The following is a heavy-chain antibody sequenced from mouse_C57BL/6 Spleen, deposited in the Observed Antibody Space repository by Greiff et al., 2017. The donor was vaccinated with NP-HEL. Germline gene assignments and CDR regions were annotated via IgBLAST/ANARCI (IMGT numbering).Heavy chain of an antibody. J-gene: IGHJ1*03. V-gene: IGHV5-6*02. CDR1: GFTFSSYG. CDR3: ARLGRYFDV. CDR2: ISSGGSYT. Sequence: VKLMESGGDLVKPGGSLKLSCAASGFTFSSYGMSWVRQTPDKRLEWVATISSGGSYTYYPDSVKGRFTISRDNAKNTLYLQMSSLKSEDTAMYYCARLGRYFDVWGTGTTVTVSS. D-gene: IGHD4-1*01.